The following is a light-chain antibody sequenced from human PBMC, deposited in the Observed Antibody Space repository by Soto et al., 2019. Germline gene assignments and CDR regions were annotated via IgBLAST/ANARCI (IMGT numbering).Light chain of an antibody. CDR2: KAS. J-gene: IGKJ4*01. Sequence: IQMTQSPSTLSACVGDRVTITCRASHHIDAWLAWYQQKPGKAPKVLIYKASILESGVPSRFSGCGSGTEFTLTIISLQPDDSATYYCQQHSNYPLTFGGGTKVEIK. CDR3: QQHSNYPLT. V-gene: IGKV1-5*03. CDR1: HHIDAW.